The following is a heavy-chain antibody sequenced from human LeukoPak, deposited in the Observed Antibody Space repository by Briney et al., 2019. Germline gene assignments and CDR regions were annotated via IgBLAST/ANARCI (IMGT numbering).Heavy chain of an antibody. D-gene: IGHD6-19*01. CDR1: GFTFSDYA. CDR2: ISGSGGST. CDR3: AKDRPYSSGWPDY. Sequence: PGGSLRLSCAASGFTFSDYAMSWVRQAPEKGLEWVSAISGSGGSTYYADSVKGRFTISRDNSKNTLYLQMNSLRAEDTAVYYCAKDRPYSSGWPDYWGQGTLVTVSS. V-gene: IGHV3-23*01. J-gene: IGHJ4*02.